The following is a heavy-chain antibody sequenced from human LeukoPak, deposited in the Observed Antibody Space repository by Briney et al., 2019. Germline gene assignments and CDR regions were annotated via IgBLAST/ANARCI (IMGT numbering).Heavy chain of an antibody. CDR1: RFTFSNYV. CDR2: ISYDGSDK. V-gene: IGHV3-30*03. CDR3: ARGGPPENWYFDL. D-gene: IGHD1-14*01. J-gene: IGHJ2*01. Sequence: PGGSLRLSCAASRFTFSNYVMHWVRQAPGKGLEWVAVISYDGSDKYYADSVKGRFTISRDNSKNTLYLQMNSLRPEDTAVYYCARGGPPENWYFDLWGRGTQVTVSS.